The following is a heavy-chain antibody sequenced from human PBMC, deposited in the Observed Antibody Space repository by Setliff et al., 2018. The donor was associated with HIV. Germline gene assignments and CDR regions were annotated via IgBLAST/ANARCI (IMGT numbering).Heavy chain of an antibody. J-gene: IGHJ4*02. V-gene: IGHV4-39*01. CDR3: ARKNRGAPAPFDY. Sequence: SETLSLTCIVSGGSISSSSYYWGWIRQPPGKGLEWIGSIDYTGKTHYNPSLKSRVTISADTSKSQFPLNLSSVTAADTAVYYCARKNRGAPAPFDYWGQGTLGTVSS. CDR2: IDYTGKT. D-gene: IGHD6-25*01. CDR1: GGSISSSSYY.